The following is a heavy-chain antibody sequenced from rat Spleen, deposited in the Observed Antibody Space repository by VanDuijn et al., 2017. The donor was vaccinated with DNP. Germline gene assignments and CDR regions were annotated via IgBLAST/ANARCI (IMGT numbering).Heavy chain of an antibody. CDR2: INYSGTT. V-gene: IGHV3-1*01. Sequence: EVRLQESGPGLVKPSQSLSLTCSVTGYSITTPSWAWIRQFPGNKMEWMGYINYSGTTCHNPSLKSRISITRDTSKNQFFLQLNSVTTEDTATYYCARGLNYGGYNYYWYFDFWGPGIMVTVSS. CDR3: ARGLNYGGYNYYWYFDF. J-gene: IGHJ1*01. CDR1: GYSITTPS. D-gene: IGHD1-11*01.